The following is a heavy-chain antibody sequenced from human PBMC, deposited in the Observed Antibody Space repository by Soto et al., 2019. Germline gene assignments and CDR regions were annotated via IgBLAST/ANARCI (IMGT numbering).Heavy chain of an antibody. J-gene: IGHJ4*02. CDR3: ASSYGTSWYGDY. D-gene: IGHD6-13*01. CDR1: GGAFSSYA. Sequence: QVQLVQSGAEVKKPGSSVKVSCKVSGGAFSSYALTWVRQAPGQGLEWMGGVIPMSGTPNYAQKFKGRVTITADESTTTAYMELSSLRSEDTAVYYCASSYGTSWYGDYWGQGTLVTVSS. CDR2: VIPMSGTP. V-gene: IGHV1-69*01.